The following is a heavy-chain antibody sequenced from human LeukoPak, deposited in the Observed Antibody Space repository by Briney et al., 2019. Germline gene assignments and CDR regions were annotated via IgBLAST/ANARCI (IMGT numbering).Heavy chain of an antibody. CDR2: ISGSGYSA. CDR1: GFTFSSYG. J-gene: IGHJ4*02. CDR3: AKDRYYYDSTGIFDY. D-gene: IGHD3-22*01. V-gene: IGHV3-23*01. Sequence: GGSLRLSCAVSGFTFSSYGMSWVRQAPGKGLEWVSAISGSGYSAYYADSVKGRFTISRDNSKNTLYLQMNSLRAEDTAVYYCAKDRYYYDSTGIFDYWGQGTLVTVSS.